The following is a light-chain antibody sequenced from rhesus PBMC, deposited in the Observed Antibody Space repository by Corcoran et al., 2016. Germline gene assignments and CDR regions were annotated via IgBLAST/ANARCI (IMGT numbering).Light chain of an antibody. CDR3: QQYYSTPYS. Sequence: DIVMTQSPDSLAVSLGERVTINCKSSQSLLYSSNNKNYLAWYQQKPGQAPKLFIYWASTRESGVPNRVSGGGCGTDFMLPISGLKAEDVAVYYCQQYYSTPYSFGQGTKVEIK. CDR2: WAS. CDR1: QSLLYSSNNKNY. V-gene: IGKV4-1*01. J-gene: IGKJ2*01.